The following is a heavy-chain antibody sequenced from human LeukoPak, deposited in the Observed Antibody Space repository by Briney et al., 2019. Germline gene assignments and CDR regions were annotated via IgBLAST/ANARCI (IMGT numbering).Heavy chain of an antibody. Sequence: GGSLRLSCASSGFTFSSYAMSWVRQAPGKGLEWVSAISGSGGSTYYADSVKGRFTISRDNSKNTLYLQMKSLRAEDTAVYYCAALVRGVGFDYWGQGTLVTVSS. CDR1: GFTFSSYA. J-gene: IGHJ4*02. D-gene: IGHD3-10*01. CDR3: AALVRGVGFDY. V-gene: IGHV3-23*01. CDR2: ISGSGGST.